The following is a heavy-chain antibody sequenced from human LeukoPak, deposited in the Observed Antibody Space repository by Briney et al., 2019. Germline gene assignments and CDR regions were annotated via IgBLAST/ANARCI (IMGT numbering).Heavy chain of an antibody. V-gene: IGHV3-30*02. J-gene: IGHJ4*02. D-gene: IGHD1-26*01. CDR1: GFTFSSYG. CDR2: IRYDGSNK. Sequence: GGSLRLSCAASGFTFSSYGMHWVRQAPGKGLEWVAFIRYDGSNKYYADSVKGRFTISRDNSKNTLYLQMNSLRAEDTAVYYCAKDGGSYGGYYFDYWGQGTLVTVSS. CDR3: AKDGGSYGGYYFDY.